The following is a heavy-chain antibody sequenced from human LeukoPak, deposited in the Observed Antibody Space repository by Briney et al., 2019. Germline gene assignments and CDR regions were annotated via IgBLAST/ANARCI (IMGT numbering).Heavy chain of an antibody. D-gene: IGHD3-22*01. CDR2: ISGSGGST. V-gene: IGHV3-23*01. CDR1: GFTFSSYA. J-gene: IGHJ6*03. CDR3: AKHYYDSSGYYYYYYMDV. Sequence: GGSLRLSCAASGFTFSSYAMSWVRQAPGKGLEWVSAISGSGGSTYYADSVKGRFTISRDNSKNTLYLQMNSLRAEDTAVCYCAKHYYDSSGYYYYYYMDVWGNGTTVTVSS.